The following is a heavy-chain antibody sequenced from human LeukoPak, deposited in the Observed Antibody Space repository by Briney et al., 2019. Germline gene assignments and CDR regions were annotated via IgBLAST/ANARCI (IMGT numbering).Heavy chain of an antibody. D-gene: IGHD2-15*01. J-gene: IGHJ4*02. Sequence: SETLSLTCTVSGGSISSSSYYWGWIRQPPGKGLEWIGSIYYSGSTYYNPSLKSRVTISVDTSKNQFSLKLSSVTAADTAVYYCARHVGGYCSGGSCYVDYWGQRTMVTVSS. CDR2: IYYSGST. V-gene: IGHV4-39*01. CDR3: ARHVGGYCSGGSCYVDY. CDR1: GGSISSSSYY.